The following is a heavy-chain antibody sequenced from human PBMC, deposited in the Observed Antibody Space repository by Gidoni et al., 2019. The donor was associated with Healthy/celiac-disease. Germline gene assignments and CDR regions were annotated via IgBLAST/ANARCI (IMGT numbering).Heavy chain of an antibody. CDR2: ISSSSSYI. CDR3: AREVDGYYY. CDR1: GFTFSSYS. V-gene: IGHV3-21*01. D-gene: IGHD2-21*01. J-gene: IGHJ4*02. Sequence: EVQLVASGGGLAKPGGSLRLSCAASGFTFSSYSMNWVRQAPGKGLEWVSSISSSSSYIYYAGSVKGRFTISRDNAKNSLYLQMNSLRAEDTAVYYCAREVDGYYYWGQGTLVTVSS.